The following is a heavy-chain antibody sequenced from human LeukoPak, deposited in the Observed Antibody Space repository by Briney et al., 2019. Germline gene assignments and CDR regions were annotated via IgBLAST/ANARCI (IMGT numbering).Heavy chain of an antibody. D-gene: IGHD2-21*01. Sequence: GGSLRLSCVASGFTFSGYEMNWVRQAPGKGLEWVSYISSSGYTIYYADSVKGRFTFSRDNAKNSLYLQMNSLRAEDTPVHFCASSRSIAGDGFGVWCQVTMVTVSS. J-gene: IGHJ3*01. CDR1: GFTFSGYE. CDR2: ISSSGYTI. CDR3: ASSRSIAGDGFGV. V-gene: IGHV3-48*03.